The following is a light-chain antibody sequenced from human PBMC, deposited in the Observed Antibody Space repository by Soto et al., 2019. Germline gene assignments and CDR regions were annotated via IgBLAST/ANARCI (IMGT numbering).Light chain of an antibody. CDR3: SSYTSSSTLEV. CDR2: DVS. Sequence: QSALTQPAPVSGSPGQSITISCTGTSSDIGGYNYVSWYQQYPGKAPKVMIYDVSNRPSGVSNRFSGSKSGNTASLTISGLQAEDEADYYCSSYTSSSTLEVFGTGTKLTVL. V-gene: IGLV2-14*01. J-gene: IGLJ1*01. CDR1: SSDIGGYNY.